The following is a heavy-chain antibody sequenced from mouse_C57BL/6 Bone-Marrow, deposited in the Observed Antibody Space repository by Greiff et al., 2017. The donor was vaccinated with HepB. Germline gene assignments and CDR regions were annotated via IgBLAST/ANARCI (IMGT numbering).Heavy chain of an antibody. V-gene: IGHV3-6*01. CDR3: ARDPGSPWFAY. Sequence: EVQLVESGPGLVKPSQSLSLTCSVTGYSITSGYYWNWIRQFPGNKLEWMGYISYDGSNNYNPSLKNRISITRDTSKNQFFLKLNSVTTEDTATYYCARDPGSPWFAYWGQGTLVTVSA. CDR1: GYSITSGYY. CDR2: ISYDGSN. J-gene: IGHJ3*01. D-gene: IGHD1-1*01.